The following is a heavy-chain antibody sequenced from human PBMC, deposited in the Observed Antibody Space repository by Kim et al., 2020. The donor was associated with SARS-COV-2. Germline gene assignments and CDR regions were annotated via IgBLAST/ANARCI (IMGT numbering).Heavy chain of an antibody. CDR2: IYTSGRT. Sequence: SETLSLTCTVSGDSLSSDYWSWNRQPAGKGLEWIGRIYTSGRTNYNPSLQSRVTMSADMSTNQFFLKLSSVTAADTAAYYCASAFGHWGQGTLVTVSS. D-gene: IGHD3-16*01. V-gene: IGHV4-4*07. J-gene: IGHJ4*02. CDR1: GDSLSSDY. CDR3: ASAFGH.